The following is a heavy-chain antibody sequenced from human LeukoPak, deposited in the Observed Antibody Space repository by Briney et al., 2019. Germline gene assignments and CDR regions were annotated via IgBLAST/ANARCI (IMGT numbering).Heavy chain of an antibody. CDR3: ARAGGGYSGYDHYYYYGMDV. CDR2: INLNSGGT. Sequence: ASVKVSCKASGYTFTCYYMHWVRHGPGQGIEWMGWINLNSGGTNYAQKLQGWVTMTRDTSISTAYMELSRLRSDDTAVYYCARAGGGYSGYDHYYYYGMDVWGKGTTVTVSS. J-gene: IGHJ6*04. CDR1: GYTFTCYY. D-gene: IGHD5-12*01. V-gene: IGHV1-2*04.